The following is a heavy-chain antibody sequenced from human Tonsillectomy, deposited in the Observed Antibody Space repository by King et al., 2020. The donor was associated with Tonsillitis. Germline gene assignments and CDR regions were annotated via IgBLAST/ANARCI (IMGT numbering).Heavy chain of an antibody. CDR1: GCTFSSYW. J-gene: IGHJ4*02. D-gene: IGHD4/OR15-4a*01. Sequence: VQLVESGGGLVQPGGSLRLSCAASGCTFSSYWMSWVRQAPGKGLEWVANIKQDGSEKYDVDSVKGRFTISRDNAKNSLCLQMNSLRVEDTAVYYCARDGAGFDYWGQGTLVPVSS. CDR3: ARDGAGFDY. V-gene: IGHV3-7*04. CDR2: IKQDGSEK.